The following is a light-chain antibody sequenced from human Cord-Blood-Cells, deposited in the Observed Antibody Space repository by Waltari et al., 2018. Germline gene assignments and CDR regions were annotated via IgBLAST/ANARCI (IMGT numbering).Light chain of an antibody. CDR1: SSDVGGYNS. CDR3: SSYTSSSEV. Sequence: QSALTQPASVSGSPGQSFTIFCTATSSDVGGYNSVSWYQQHPGKAPKLMIYDVSNRPSGVSNRSSVSRADHTGSLTISALQAEDEADYYCSSYTSSSEVFGGGTKQTVL. J-gene: IGLJ2*01. V-gene: IGLV2-14*01. CDR2: DVS.